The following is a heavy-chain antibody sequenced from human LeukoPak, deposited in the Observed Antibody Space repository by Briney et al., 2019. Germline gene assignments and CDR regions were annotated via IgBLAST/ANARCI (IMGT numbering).Heavy chain of an antibody. CDR2: IRCDGGNR. Sequence: PGGSLRLCNAAAGFTFSSYGMHWVRQAPGGGQEWVAFIRCDGGNRYCAYSVKGRFTISRDNSKNPLYLKMNSLRAEDTAVFYCAKGSNYFDYWGQGTLVTVSS. CDR1: GFTFSSYG. CDR3: AKGSNYFDY. J-gene: IGHJ4*02. V-gene: IGHV3-30*02.